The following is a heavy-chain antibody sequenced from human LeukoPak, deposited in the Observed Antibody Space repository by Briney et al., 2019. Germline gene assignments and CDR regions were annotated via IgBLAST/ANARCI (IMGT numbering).Heavy chain of an antibody. CDR1: GYTFTGYY. D-gene: IGHD2-15*01. Sequence: ASVKVSCKASGYTFTGYYMHWVRQAPGQGLEWMGRINPNSGGTNYAQKFRGRVTMTRDTSISTAYMGLSRLRSDDTAVYYCARARGYCSGGSCENWFDPWGKGTLVTVSS. CDR2: INPNSGGT. V-gene: IGHV1-2*06. CDR3: ARARGYCSGGSCENWFDP. J-gene: IGHJ5*02.